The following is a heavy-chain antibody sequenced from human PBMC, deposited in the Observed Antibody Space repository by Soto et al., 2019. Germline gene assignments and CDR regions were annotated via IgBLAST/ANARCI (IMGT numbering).Heavy chain of an antibody. CDR2: ISGYNNNT. D-gene: IGHD6-19*01. Sequence: QVQLVQSGPEMKKPGASVRVSCKASGFAWNNYGVTWVRQAPGQGLQWMGWISGYNNNTTLPQRLEARVTLTTDTSTNTAYLELKTLRPDDTAVYYCVRGPPYNIGWSRDWFDPWGQGTLVVVSS. CDR1: GFAWNNYG. J-gene: IGHJ5*02. V-gene: IGHV1-18*01. CDR3: VRGPPYNIGWSRDWFDP.